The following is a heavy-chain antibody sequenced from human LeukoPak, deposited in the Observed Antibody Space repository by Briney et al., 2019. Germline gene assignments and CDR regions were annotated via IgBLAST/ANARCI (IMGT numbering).Heavy chain of an antibody. V-gene: IGHV3-9*01. CDR2: ISRNSGSM. CDR1: GFTFSSHW. J-gene: IGHJ4*02. D-gene: IGHD1-26*01. Sequence: PGGSLRLSCAASGFTFSSHWMHWVRQAPGKGLEWVSGISRNSGSMGYAGSVKGRFTISRDNGKKSLYLQMNSLRSEDTALYYCAKGWELLSAFDSWGQGTLVTVSS. CDR3: AKGWELLSAFDS.